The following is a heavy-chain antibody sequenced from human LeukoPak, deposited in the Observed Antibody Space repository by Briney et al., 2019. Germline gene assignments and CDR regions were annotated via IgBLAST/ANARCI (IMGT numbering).Heavy chain of an antibody. J-gene: IGHJ3*02. V-gene: IGHV4-39*07. Sequence: SETLSLTCTVSGGSISISNYYWGWIRQPPGKGLEWIGSIYYSGSTYYNPSLKSRVTISVDTSKNQFSLKLSSVTAADTAVYYCASLITMIVVGAFDIWGQGTMVTVSS. D-gene: IGHD3-22*01. CDR3: ASLITMIVVGAFDI. CDR2: IYYSGST. CDR1: GGSISISNYY.